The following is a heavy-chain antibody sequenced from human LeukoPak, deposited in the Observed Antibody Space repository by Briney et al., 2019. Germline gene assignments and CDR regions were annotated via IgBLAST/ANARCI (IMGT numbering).Heavy chain of an antibody. CDR3: ARVEYCTKGVCINFDL. V-gene: IGHV1-2*06. J-gene: IGHJ4*02. D-gene: IGHD2-8*01. CDR2: LDPNSGGT. CDR1: GYTFTGPY. Sequence: ASPKVSCKASGYTFTGPYLHCKRHAHVQGLERVGRLDPNSGGTKYAQKFQGRVTVTRDTSTSTAYMELSGLRADDTAAYYCARVEYCTKGVCINFDLWGQGTLVTVSS.